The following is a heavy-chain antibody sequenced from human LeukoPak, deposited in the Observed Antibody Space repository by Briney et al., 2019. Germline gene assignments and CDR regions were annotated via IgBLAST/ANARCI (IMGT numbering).Heavy chain of an antibody. D-gene: IGHD4-17*01. CDR2: ISWNSGSI. CDR1: GFTFDDYA. Sequence: PGGSLRLSCAASGFTFDDYAMHWVRQAPGKGLEWVSGISWNSGSIGYADSVKGRFTISRDNAKNSLYLQMNSLRAEDTALYYCAKDGSATVTSRYYYGMDVWGQGTTVTVSS. J-gene: IGHJ6*02. V-gene: IGHV3-9*01. CDR3: AKDGSATVTSRYYYGMDV.